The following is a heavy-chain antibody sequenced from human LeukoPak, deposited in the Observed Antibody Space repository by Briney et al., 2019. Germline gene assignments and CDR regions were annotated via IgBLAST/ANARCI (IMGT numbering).Heavy chain of an antibody. J-gene: IGHJ4*02. CDR2: INPNSGGT. D-gene: IGHD3-3*01. Sequence: GASVKVSCKASGYTFTGYYMHWVRQAPGQGLEWMGWINPNSGGTNYAQKIQGRVTMTRDTSISTAYMELSRLRSDDTAVYYCARVLWKTDYFDYWGQGTLVTVSS. V-gene: IGHV1-2*02. CDR3: ARVLWKTDYFDY. CDR1: GYTFTGYY.